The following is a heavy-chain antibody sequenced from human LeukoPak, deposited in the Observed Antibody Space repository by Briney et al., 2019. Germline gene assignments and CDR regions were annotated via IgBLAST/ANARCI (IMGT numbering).Heavy chain of an antibody. J-gene: IGHJ4*02. V-gene: IGHV4-34*01. Sequence: PSETLSLTCAVYGGSFSGYYWSWIRQPPGKGLEWIGETNHSGSTNYNPSLKSRVTISVDTSKNQFSLKLSSVTAADTAVYYCARLGYSSGWYVGDYWGQGTLVTVSS. CDR3: ARLGYSSGWYVGDY. D-gene: IGHD6-19*01. CDR1: GGSFSGYY. CDR2: TNHSGST.